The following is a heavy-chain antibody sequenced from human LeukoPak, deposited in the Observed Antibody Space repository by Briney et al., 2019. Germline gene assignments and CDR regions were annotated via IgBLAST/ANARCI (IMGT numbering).Heavy chain of an antibody. J-gene: IGHJ4*02. CDR2: IIPIFGTA. D-gene: IGHD1-1*01. V-gene: IGHV1-69*13. CDR3: ARQAWNDRGYFDY. CDR1: GGTFSSYA. Sequence: SVKVSCKASGGTFSSYAISWVRQAPGQGLEWMGGIIPIFGTANYAQKFQGRVTITADESTSTAYMELSSLRSEDTAVYYCARQAWNDRGYFDYWGQGTLVTVSS.